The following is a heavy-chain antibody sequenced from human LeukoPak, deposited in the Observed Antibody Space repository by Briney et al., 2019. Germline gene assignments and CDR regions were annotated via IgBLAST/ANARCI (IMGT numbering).Heavy chain of an antibody. Sequence: GGSLRLSCAASGFTFDDYAMHWVRQAPGKGMEWVSGISWNSGSIGYADSVKGRFTISRDNAKNSLYLQMNSLRAEDTALYYCAKDVGYSYGYDYWGQGTLVTVSS. D-gene: IGHD5-18*01. CDR1: GFTFDDYA. J-gene: IGHJ4*02. V-gene: IGHV3-9*01. CDR3: AKDVGYSYGYDY. CDR2: ISWNSGSI.